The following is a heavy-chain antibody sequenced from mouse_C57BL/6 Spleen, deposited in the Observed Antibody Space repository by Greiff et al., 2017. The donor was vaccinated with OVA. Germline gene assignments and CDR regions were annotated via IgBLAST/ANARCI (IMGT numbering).Heavy chain of an antibody. Sequence: QVQLQQPGAELVKPGASVKLSCKASGYTFTSYWMQWVKQRPGQGLEWIGEIDPSDSYTNYNQKFKGKATLTVDTSSSTAYMRLSSLTSEDSAVYYGARGNYYGRENYFDYWGQGTTLTVSS. CDR2: IDPSDSYT. CDR1: GYTFTSYW. CDR3: ARGNYYGRENYFDY. J-gene: IGHJ2*01. D-gene: IGHD1-1*01. V-gene: IGHV1-50*01.